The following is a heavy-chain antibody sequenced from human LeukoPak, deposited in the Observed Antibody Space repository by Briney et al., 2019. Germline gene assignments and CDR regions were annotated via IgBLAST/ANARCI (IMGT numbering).Heavy chain of an antibody. CDR1: GFSFSSYG. CDR3: ARVDCSGGSCYSSLDY. CDR2: ISSSSSTM. Sequence: GGSLRLSCAASGFSFSSYGMNWVRQAPGKGLEWISYISSSSSTMYYADSVKGRFTIFRDNAKNSLFLQMDSLRVEDTAVYFRARVDCSGGSCYSSLDYWGQGTLITVSS. J-gene: IGHJ4*02. D-gene: IGHD2-15*01. V-gene: IGHV3-48*01.